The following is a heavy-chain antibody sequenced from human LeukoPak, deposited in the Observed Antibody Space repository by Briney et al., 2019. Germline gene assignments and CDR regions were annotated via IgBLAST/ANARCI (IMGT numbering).Heavy chain of an antibody. J-gene: IGHJ4*02. Sequence: SVRVSCKASGGTFSGNSITWVRQAPGQGLEWMGRFIPILNTTNYAQDFQGRVTLTADKSTSTAYMELMSLGSEDTAVYYCARETRDSNWNSVAYLDHWGQGTLVTVSS. CDR1: GGTFSGNS. CDR2: FIPILNTT. CDR3: ARETRDSNWNSVAYLDH. V-gene: IGHV1-69*08. D-gene: IGHD1-7*01.